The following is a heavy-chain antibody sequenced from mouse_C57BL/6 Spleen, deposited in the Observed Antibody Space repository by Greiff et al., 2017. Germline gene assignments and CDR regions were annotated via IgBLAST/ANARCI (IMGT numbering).Heavy chain of an antibody. CDR3: ARKNYYGSSYDAMDY. CDR1: GYTFTNYW. D-gene: IGHD1-1*01. V-gene: IGHV1-63*01. Sequence: VQLVESGAELVRPGTSVKMSCKASGYTFTNYWIGWAKQRPGHGLEWIGDIYPGGGYTNYNEKFKGKATLTVDKSSSTAYMQFSSLTSEDSAIYYCARKNYYGSSYDAMDYWGQGTSVTVSS. CDR2: IYPGGGYT. J-gene: IGHJ4*01.